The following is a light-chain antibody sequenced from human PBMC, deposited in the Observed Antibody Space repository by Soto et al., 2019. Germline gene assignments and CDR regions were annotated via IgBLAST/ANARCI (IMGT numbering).Light chain of an antibody. CDR2: KAS. CDR3: QQYNSQRT. J-gene: IGKJ1*01. Sequence: DIQMTQSPSTLSASVGDRVTITCRASQYISSWLAWYQQKPGKAPKLLIYKASSLESGVPSRFSARGSVTEFPLTISSLQPDDFATYYRQQYNSQRTFSQGTKVEIK. V-gene: IGKV1-5*03. CDR1: QYISSW.